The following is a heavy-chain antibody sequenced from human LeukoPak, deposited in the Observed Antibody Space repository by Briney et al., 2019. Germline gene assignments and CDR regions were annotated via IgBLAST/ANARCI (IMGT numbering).Heavy chain of an antibody. CDR1: GDSISSYH. J-gene: IGHJ4*02. CDR3: ATLRRAGSYGY. Sequence: SETLSLTCTVSGDSISSYHWSWIRQPAGKGLEWIGHIYSSGSTNYNPSLKSRVTMSVDTSKNQFSLKLSSVTAADTAVYYCATLRRAGSYGYWGQGTLVTVSS. D-gene: IGHD6-19*01. CDR2: IYSSGST. V-gene: IGHV4-4*07.